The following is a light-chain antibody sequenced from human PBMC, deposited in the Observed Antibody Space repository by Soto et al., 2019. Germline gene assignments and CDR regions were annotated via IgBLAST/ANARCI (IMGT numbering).Light chain of an antibody. CDR3: QQYDDRPPFT. Sequence: IQMTQSPSSLSASVGDRVTITCQASQDIGNYLNWFQQKPGKAPKLLIYDASNLETGVPSRFSGSGSGTDFTFTISSLQPEDTATYYCQQYDDRPPFTFGPGTKVHIK. J-gene: IGKJ3*01. CDR1: QDIGNY. CDR2: DAS. V-gene: IGKV1-33*01.